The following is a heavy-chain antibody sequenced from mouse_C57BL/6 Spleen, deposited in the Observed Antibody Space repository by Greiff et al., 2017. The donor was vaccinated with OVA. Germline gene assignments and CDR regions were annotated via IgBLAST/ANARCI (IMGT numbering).Heavy chain of an antibody. V-gene: IGHV1-82*01. CDR1: GYAFSSSW. J-gene: IGHJ4*01. CDR3: ATGSSGPYYAMDD. D-gene: IGHD3-2*02. CDR2: IYPGDGDT. Sequence: QVQLQQSGPELVKPGASVKISCKASGYAFSSSWMNWVKQRPGKGLEWIGRIYPGDGDTNYNGKFKGKATLTADKSSSTAYMQLSSLTSEDSAVYFCATGSSGPYYAMDDWGQGTSVTVSS.